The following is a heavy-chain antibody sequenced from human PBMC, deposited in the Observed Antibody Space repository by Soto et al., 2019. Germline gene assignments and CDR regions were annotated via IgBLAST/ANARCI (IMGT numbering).Heavy chain of an antibody. CDR3: ARDLSITIFGVVQPPGY. D-gene: IGHD3-3*01. CDR2: IWYDGGNK. J-gene: IGHJ4*02. V-gene: IGHV3-33*01. CDR1: GFTFSSYG. Sequence: GGSLRLSCAASGFTFSSYGMHWVRQAPGKGLEWVAVIWYDGGNKYYADSVKGRFTISRDNSKNTLYLQMNSLRAEDTAVYYCARDLSITIFGVVQPPGYWGQGTLVTVSS.